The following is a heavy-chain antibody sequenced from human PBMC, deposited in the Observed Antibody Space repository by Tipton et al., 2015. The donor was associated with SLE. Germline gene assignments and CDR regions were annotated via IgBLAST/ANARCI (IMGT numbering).Heavy chain of an antibody. Sequence: GSLRLSCAASGFTFSDYYMSWIRQAPGKGLEWVSYISSSSSYTNYADSVKGRFTISRDNAKNSLYLQMNSLRAEDTAVYYCARDPRVVIFYYYYYGMDVWGQGTTVTVSS. CDR2: ISSSSSYT. J-gene: IGHJ6*02. V-gene: IGHV3-11*06. D-gene: IGHD3-22*01. CDR3: ARDPRVVIFYYYYYGMDV. CDR1: GFTFSDYY.